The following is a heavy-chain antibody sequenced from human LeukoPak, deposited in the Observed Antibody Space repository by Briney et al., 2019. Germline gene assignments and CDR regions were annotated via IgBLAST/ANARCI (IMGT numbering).Heavy chain of an antibody. J-gene: IGHJ4*02. CDR3: ARDCGYSYGYVSAAFDY. V-gene: IGHV3-30-3*01. CDR2: ISYDGSNK. CDR1: GITLSSYA. D-gene: IGHD5-18*01. Sequence: PGGPLRLSCTASGITLSSYAMHWVRQAPAKGLEWVAVISYDGSNKYYADSVKGRFTISRDNSKNTLYLQMNSLRAEDTAVYYCARDCGYSYGYVSAAFDYWGQGNLVTVSS.